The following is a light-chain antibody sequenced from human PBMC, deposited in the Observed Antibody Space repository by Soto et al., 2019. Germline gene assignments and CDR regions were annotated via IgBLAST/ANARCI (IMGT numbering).Light chain of an antibody. J-gene: IGKJ5*01. V-gene: IGKV3-20*01. CDR2: GAS. CDR3: QHFGGTTFT. Sequence: PGEEATLSCRASQSVSSSYIAWYQQRPGQTPSLLIYGASTRATGIPDRFSGSGSGTHFTLTISRLEPGDFAVYYCQHFGGTTFTFGQGTRLEIK. CDR1: QSVSSSY.